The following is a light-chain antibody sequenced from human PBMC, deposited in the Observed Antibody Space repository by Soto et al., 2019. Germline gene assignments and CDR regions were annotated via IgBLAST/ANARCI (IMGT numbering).Light chain of an antibody. V-gene: IGLV1-40*01. CDR2: GNS. CDR3: QSYDSSMSGYG. Sequence: QSLLTQPPSVSGAPGQRVTISCTGSSSNIGAGYDVHWYQQLPGTASKLLIYGNSDRPSGVPDRFSGSKSGTSASLAITGLQAEDEADYYCQSYDSSMSGYGFGTGTKVTVL. J-gene: IGLJ1*01. CDR1: SSNIGAGYD.